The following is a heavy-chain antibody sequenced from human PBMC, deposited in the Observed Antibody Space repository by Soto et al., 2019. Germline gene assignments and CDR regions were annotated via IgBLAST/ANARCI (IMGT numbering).Heavy chain of an antibody. Sequence: GGSLRLSCAASGFTFSSYAMNWVRQAPGKGLEWVSAVSGSASNTFYADSVKGRFTISRDNAKNSLHLQMNSLRAEDTAVYYCARGDYYDNTGPFSDAFDIWGQGTMVTVSS. J-gene: IGHJ3*02. V-gene: IGHV3-23*01. CDR3: ARGDYYDNTGPFSDAFDI. D-gene: IGHD3-22*01. CDR2: VSGSASNT. CDR1: GFTFSSYA.